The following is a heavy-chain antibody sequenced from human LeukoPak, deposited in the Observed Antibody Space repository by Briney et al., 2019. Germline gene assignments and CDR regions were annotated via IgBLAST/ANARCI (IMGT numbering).Heavy chain of an antibody. D-gene: IGHD6-13*01. CDR2: IDPSGSYT. Sequence: GESLRISCKGSGNSFTSYWNSWVRQMPGKGLEWMGRIDPSGSYTNYSPSFEGHVTISADKSISTAYLQWSSLKASDTAMYYCARLPTGYSSSWYTPDYYYGMDVWGKGTTVTVSS. J-gene: IGHJ6*04. CDR3: ARLPTGYSSSWYTPDYYYGMDV. V-gene: IGHV5-10-1*01. CDR1: GNSFTSYW.